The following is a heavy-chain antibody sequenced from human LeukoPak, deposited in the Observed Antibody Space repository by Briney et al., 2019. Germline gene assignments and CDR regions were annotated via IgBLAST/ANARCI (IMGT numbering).Heavy chain of an antibody. J-gene: IGHJ4*02. V-gene: IGHV1-18*01. D-gene: IGHD6-13*01. Sequence: ASVTVSCKASGYTFKSYGIGWVRQAPGQGLEWMGWISAYNGNTNYAQKVKGRVTVTIDTSTSTAYMELRSLRSDDTAVYYCVRSQWSSWFFDFWGRGTQVTVSS. CDR3: VRSQWSSWFFDF. CDR1: GYTFKSYG. CDR2: ISAYNGNT.